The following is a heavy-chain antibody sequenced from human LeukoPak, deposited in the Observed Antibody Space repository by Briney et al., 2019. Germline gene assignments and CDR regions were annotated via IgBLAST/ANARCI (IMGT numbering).Heavy chain of an antibody. CDR1: GFTFSSYG. CDR3: ASECETSAFSSFDI. CDR2: ITSDGSST. V-gene: IGHV3-74*01. J-gene: IGHJ3*02. D-gene: IGHD2-2*01. Sequence: GGSLRLSCAASGFTFSSYGMHWVRQAPGKGLGWVSRITSDGSSTTYADSVKGRFTISRDNAKNSLYLQLNSLRAEDTGICYCASECETSAFSSFDIWGQGTMVTVSS.